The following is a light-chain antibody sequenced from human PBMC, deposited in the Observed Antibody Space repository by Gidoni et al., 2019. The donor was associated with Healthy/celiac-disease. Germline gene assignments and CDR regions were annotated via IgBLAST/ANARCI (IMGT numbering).Light chain of an antibody. CDR3: QHYNNWPPWT. Sequence: EIVMTQSPATLSVSPGERVTLSCRASQSVSSNLAWYQQKPGQAPRLLMFGASTSATGIPARFSGSGSGTEFTLTISSLQSEDFAVYYCQHYNNWPPWTFGQGTKLEIK. CDR2: GAS. CDR1: QSVSSN. V-gene: IGKV3D-15*01. J-gene: IGKJ2*02.